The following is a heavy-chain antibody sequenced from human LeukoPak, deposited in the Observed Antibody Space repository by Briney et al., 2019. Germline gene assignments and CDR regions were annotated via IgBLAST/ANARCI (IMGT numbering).Heavy chain of an antibody. D-gene: IGHD2-21*02. J-gene: IGHJ3*01. Sequence: GASVKVSCKASGYTFSDYFLHWVRQAPGRGPEWMGWVNPYTGDTHYAEKFHGRVSMTWDTSMSSAYMEMTGLTAADTAVYYCARDQAVVTGTRADALDLWGQGTVITVSS. CDR2: VNPYTGDT. V-gene: IGHV1-2*02. CDR1: GYTFSDYF. CDR3: ARDQAVVTGTRADALDL.